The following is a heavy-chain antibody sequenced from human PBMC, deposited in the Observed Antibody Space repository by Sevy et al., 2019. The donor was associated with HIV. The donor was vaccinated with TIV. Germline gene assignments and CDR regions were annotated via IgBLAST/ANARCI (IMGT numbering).Heavy chain of an antibody. CDR3: ARAHTSGWFHY. V-gene: IGHV4-59*08. CDR1: GSSISGFS. Sequence: SETLSLTCTVSGSSISGFSWSWIRQPPGKGLEWIGYFYNSGRTNYNPSLKSRVTISVDTSKNRVSLKLNSVTAADTAVYYCARAHTSGWFHYWGQGTLVTVSS. J-gene: IGHJ4*02. CDR2: FYNSGRT. D-gene: IGHD6-19*01.